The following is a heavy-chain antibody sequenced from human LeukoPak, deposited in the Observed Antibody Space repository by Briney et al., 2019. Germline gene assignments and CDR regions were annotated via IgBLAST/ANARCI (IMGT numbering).Heavy chain of an antibody. V-gene: IGHV3-23*01. CDR2: ISGSGVST. CDR3: AKLDSGYDGTFDY. Sequence: GGSLRLSCAASGFTFRSHAMSWVRQAPGKGLEWVSHISGSGVSTYYADSVKGRFTISRDNSKNTLYLQMNSLRAEDTAVYYCAKLDSGYDGTFDYWGQGTLVTVSS. CDR1: GFTFRSHA. D-gene: IGHD5-12*01. J-gene: IGHJ4*02.